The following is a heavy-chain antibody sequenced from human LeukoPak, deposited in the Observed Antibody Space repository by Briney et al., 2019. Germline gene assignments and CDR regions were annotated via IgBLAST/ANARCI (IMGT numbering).Heavy chain of an antibody. CDR3: ARDAATINFDY. CDR2: ISANTGNP. J-gene: IGHJ4*02. CDR1: GYTFIGYS. D-gene: IGHD5-24*01. V-gene: IGHV7-4-1*02. Sequence: ASVKVSCKTSGYTFIGYSINWLRQAPGQGLEWMGWISANTGNPTYAQGFTGRFVFSLDTSVSTAYLQISSLKAEDTAVYYCARDAATINFDYWGQGTLVTVSS.